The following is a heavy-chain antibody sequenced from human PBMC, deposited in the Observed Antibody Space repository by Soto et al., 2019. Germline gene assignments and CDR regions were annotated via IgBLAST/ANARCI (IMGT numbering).Heavy chain of an antibody. CDR2: IIPILGIA. V-gene: IGHV1-69*02. CDR1: GGTFSSYT. Sequence: QVQLVQSGAEVKKPGSSVKVSCKASGGTFSSYTISWVRQAPGQGLEWMGRIIPILGIANYAQKFQGRVRIPREKSPSTASWELGSLGLEARAGYSGAVAPGPTSFDYGGKGPLVTVSS. D-gene: IGHD5-12*01. CDR3: AVAPGPTSFDY. J-gene: IGHJ4*02.